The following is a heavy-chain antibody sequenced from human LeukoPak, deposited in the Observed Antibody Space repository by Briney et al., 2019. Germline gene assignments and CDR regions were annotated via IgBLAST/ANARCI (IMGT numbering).Heavy chain of an antibody. J-gene: IGHJ4*02. V-gene: IGHV4-59*01. Sequence: SETLSLTCTVSGGSISSYYWSWIRQPPGKGLEWIGYIYYSGSTNYNPSLKSRVTISVDTSKNQFSLKLSSVTAADTAVYYCARGGIAVAGPIHFDYWGQGTLVTVPS. CDR3: ARGGIAVAGPIHFDY. CDR1: GGSISSYY. D-gene: IGHD6-19*01. CDR2: IYYSGST.